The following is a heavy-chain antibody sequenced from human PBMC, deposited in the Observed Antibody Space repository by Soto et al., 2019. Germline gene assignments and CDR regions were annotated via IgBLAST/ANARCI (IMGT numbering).Heavy chain of an antibody. CDR1: GFTFGDYA. V-gene: IGHV3-49*03. Sequence: GGSLRLSCTASGFTFGDYAMSWFRQAPGKGLEWVGFIRSKAYGETTEYAASVKGRFTISRGDSKSIAYLQMNSLKTEDTAVYYCTRDRYYYDSSGYYYQHYYYYGMDVWGQGTTVTVSS. D-gene: IGHD3-22*01. J-gene: IGHJ6*02. CDR2: IRSKAYGETT. CDR3: TRDRYYYDSSGYYYQHYYYYGMDV.